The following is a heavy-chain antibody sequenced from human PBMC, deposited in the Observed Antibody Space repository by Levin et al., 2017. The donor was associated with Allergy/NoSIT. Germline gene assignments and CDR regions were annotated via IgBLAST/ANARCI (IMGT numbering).Heavy chain of an antibody. CDR2: INPNSGGT. J-gene: IGHJ4*02. CDR1: GYTFTGYY. CDR3: ARAPLGYCSGGSCYLQGTAFDY. V-gene: IGHV1-2*02. D-gene: IGHD2-15*01. Sequence: GESLKISCKASGYTFTGYYMHWVRQAPGQGLEWMGWINPNSGGTNYAQKFQGRVTMTRDTSISTAYMELSRLRSDDTAVYYCARAPLGYCSGGSCYLQGTAFDYWGQGTLVTVSS.